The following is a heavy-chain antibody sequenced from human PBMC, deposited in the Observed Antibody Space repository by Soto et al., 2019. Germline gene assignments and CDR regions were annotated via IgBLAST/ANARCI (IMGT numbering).Heavy chain of an antibody. J-gene: IGHJ4*02. Sequence: ASVKVSCKASGYTFTSYGISWVRQAPGQGLEWMGWLSAYNGNTNYAQKRQGRVTMTTDTSTSTAYMELRSLRSDDTAVYYCARDAQIVVVVAATGHFDYWGQGTLVTVAS. D-gene: IGHD2-15*01. CDR1: GYTFTSYG. CDR3: ARDAQIVVVVAATGHFDY. V-gene: IGHV1-18*04. CDR2: LSAYNGNT.